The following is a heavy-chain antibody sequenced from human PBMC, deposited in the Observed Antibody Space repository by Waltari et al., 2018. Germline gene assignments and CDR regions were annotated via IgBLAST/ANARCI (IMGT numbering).Heavy chain of an antibody. Sequence: EVQLLESGGGLVQPGGSLRLSCAASGFSFSNYVMSWARQAPGKGLEWVSTISASGDATYYPDSVKGRFTISRDNSKSTLYLQMNSLRAEDTAVYYCVERGPGSGSFPFDYWGQGTLVTVSS. D-gene: IGHD3-10*01. V-gene: IGHV3-23*01. CDR2: ISASGDAT. J-gene: IGHJ4*02. CDR3: VERGPGSGSFPFDY. CDR1: GFSFSNYV.